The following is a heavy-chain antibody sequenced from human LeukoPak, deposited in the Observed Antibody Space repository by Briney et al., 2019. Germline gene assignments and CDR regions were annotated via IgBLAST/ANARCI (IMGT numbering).Heavy chain of an antibody. J-gene: IGHJ4*02. CDR2: MNPNSGNT. V-gene: IGHV1-8*01. CDR1: GYTFTSYD. CDR3: ARSNLRRGFTSPIRY. D-gene: IGHD2-21*01. Sequence: ASVKVSCKASGYTFTSYDISWVRQATGQGLEWMGWMNPNSGNTGYAQKFQGRVTMTRNTPISTAYMELSSLRSEDTAVYYCARSNLRRGFTSPIRYWGQGTLVTVSS.